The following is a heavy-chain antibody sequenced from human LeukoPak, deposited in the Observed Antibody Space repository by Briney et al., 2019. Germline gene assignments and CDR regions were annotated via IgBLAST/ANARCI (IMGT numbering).Heavy chain of an antibody. CDR3: AIGPQPPHGDYPSAFDY. V-gene: IGHV3-64*01. CDR1: GFTFSSSA. Sequence: PGGSLRLSCAASGFTFSSSAMHWVRQAPGKGLEYVSAISSNGGSTYYANSVKGRFIISRDNSKNTLYLHMGSLRAEDMAVYYCAIGPQPPHGDYPSAFDYWGQGTLVTVSS. D-gene: IGHD4-17*01. J-gene: IGHJ4*02. CDR2: ISSNGGST.